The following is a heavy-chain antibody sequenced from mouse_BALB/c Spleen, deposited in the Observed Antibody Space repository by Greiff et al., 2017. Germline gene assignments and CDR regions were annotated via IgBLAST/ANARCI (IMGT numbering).Heavy chain of an antibody. V-gene: IGHV1-5*01. CDR2: IYPGNSDT. CDR1: GYSFTSYW. D-gene: IGHD1-1*02. Sequence: VQLQQSGTVLARPGASVKMSCKASGYSFTSYWMHWVKQRPGQGLEWIGAIYPGNSDTSYNQKFKGKAKLTAVTSASTAYMELSSLTNEDSAVYYCTRDDGSYDWDLAWFAYWGQGTLVTVSA. CDR3: TRDDGSYDWDLAWFAY. J-gene: IGHJ3*01.